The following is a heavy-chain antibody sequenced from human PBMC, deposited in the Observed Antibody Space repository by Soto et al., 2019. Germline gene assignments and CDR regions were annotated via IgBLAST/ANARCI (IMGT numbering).Heavy chain of an antibody. Sequence: EVQLLESGGGLVQPGGSLRLSCAASGFTFSSYAMSWVRQAPGKGLELVSAISGSGGSTYYADSVKGRFTISRDTSEDTLHLQMNSLRAEDTAVYYCAKDPSIGAAGTAYYDYGMDVWGQGTTVSVSS. CDR1: GFTFSSYA. V-gene: IGHV3-23*01. J-gene: IGHJ6*02. CDR2: ISGSGGST. D-gene: IGHD6-13*01. CDR3: AKDPSIGAAGTAYYDYGMDV.